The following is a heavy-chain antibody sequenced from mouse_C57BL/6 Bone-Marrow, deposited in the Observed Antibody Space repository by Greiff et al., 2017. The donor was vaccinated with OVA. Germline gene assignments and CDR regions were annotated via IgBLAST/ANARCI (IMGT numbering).Heavy chain of an antibody. CDR3: ERVGLRRDWYFDV. Sequence: EVKLMESEGGLVQPGSSMKLSCTASGFTFSDYYMAWVRQVPEKGLEWVANINYDGSSTYYLDSLKSRFIISRDNAKNILYLQMSSLKSEDTATYYCERVGLRRDWYFDVWGTGTTVTVSS. D-gene: IGHD2-4*01. CDR2: INYDGSST. J-gene: IGHJ1*03. V-gene: IGHV5-16*01. CDR1: GFTFSDYY.